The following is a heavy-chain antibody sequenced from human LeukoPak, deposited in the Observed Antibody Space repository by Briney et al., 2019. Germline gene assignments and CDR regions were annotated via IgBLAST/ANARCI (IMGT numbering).Heavy chain of an antibody. CDR3: AKDMRGRSSKLDLDY. CDR2: ISSSGSTI. Sequence: GGSLRLSCAASGFTFSSYEMNWARQAPGKGLEWVSYISSSGSTIYYADSVKGRFTISRDNSKNTLYLQMNSLRAEDTAVYYCAKDMRGRSSKLDLDYWGQGTLVTVSS. CDR1: GFTFSSYE. D-gene: IGHD1-26*01. J-gene: IGHJ4*02. V-gene: IGHV3-48*03.